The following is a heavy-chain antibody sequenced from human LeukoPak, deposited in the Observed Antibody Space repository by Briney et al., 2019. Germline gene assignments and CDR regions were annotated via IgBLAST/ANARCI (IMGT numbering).Heavy chain of an antibody. D-gene: IGHD3-10*01. Sequence: SETLSLTCTVSGGSISSYYWSWIRQPPGKGLEWIGYIYYSGSTNYNPSLKSRVTISVDTSKNQFSLKLSSVTAADTAVYYCARSEGVRGVRFDYWGQGTLVTVSS. V-gene: IGHV4-59*01. CDR2: IYYSGST. CDR3: ARSEGVRGVRFDY. J-gene: IGHJ4*02. CDR1: GGSISSYY.